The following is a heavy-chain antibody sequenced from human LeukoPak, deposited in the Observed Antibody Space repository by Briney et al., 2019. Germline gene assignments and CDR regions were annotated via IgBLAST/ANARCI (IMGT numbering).Heavy chain of an antibody. D-gene: IGHD2-15*01. V-gene: IGHV1-18*01. Sequence: SVKVSCKASGYTFTSYGISWVRQAPGQGLEWMGWISAYNGNTNYAQTLQGRVTMTTDTSTSTAYMELRRLRSDDTAVYYCGRDAAYFLGYCRGGSCYSGWFDPWGQGTLVTVSS. CDR2: ISAYNGNT. CDR1: GYTFTSYG. CDR3: GRDAAYFLGYCRGGSCYSGWFDP. J-gene: IGHJ5*02.